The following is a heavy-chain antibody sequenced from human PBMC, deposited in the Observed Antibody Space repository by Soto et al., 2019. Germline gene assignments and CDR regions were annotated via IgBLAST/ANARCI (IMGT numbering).Heavy chain of an antibody. CDR2: FYPGDSET. Sequence: EVQLVQSGAEVRKPGESLRISCKGSGYTFTTYWIGWVRQMSGKGLEWMGIFYPGDSETKYSPSFDGHVTISADKSISTAYLQWTSLKASDTAMYDCARGIGMGDEAFDIWGQGTMVTVSS. J-gene: IGHJ3*02. CDR3: ARGIGMGDEAFDI. D-gene: IGHD1-20*01. CDR1: GYTFTTYW. V-gene: IGHV5-51*03.